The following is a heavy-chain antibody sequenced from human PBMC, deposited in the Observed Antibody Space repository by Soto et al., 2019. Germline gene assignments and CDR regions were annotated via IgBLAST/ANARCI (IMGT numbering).Heavy chain of an antibody. J-gene: IGHJ4*02. CDR1: GYTFTSYG. CDR3: ARALYYYDNSGLAY. V-gene: IGHV1-18*01. D-gene: IGHD3-22*01. CDR2: INISSGDA. Sequence: QVRLEQSGPEVKKTGASVKVSCKASGYTFTSYGISWVRQAPGQGLEWMGWINISSGDANYAQRFQDRVTMTRDTSTNTVYMEMRSLRSDDTAVYYCARALYYYDNSGLAYWGQGTLVTVSS.